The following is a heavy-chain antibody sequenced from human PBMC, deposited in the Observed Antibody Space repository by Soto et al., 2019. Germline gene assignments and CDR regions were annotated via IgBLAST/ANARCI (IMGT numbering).Heavy chain of an antibody. CDR1: GGTFSSYA. D-gene: IGHD2-15*01. V-gene: IGHV1-69*13. Sequence: SVKVSCKASGGTFSSYAISWVRQAPGQGLEWMGGIIPIFGTANYAQKFQGRVTITADESTSTAYMELSSLRSEDTAVYYCAFVEMAKQFPPFDYWGQGTLVTVSS. CDR3: AFVEMAKQFPPFDY. CDR2: IIPIFGTA. J-gene: IGHJ4*02.